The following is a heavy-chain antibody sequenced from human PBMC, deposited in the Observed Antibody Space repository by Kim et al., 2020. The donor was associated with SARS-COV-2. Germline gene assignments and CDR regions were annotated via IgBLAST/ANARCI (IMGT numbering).Heavy chain of an antibody. J-gene: IGHJ6*02. Sequence: GGSLRLSCAASGFTFSSYAMSWVRQAPGKGLEWVSAISGSGGSAYYADAVKGRFTISRDNSKITLYLQMNSLRAEDSAVTYCAKKVPAASMWGGYTMDVWGQGTTVTVSS. CDR3: AKKVPAASMWGGYTMDV. D-gene: IGHD2-2*01. V-gene: IGHV3-23*01. CDR2: ISGSGGSA. CDR1: GFTFSSYA.